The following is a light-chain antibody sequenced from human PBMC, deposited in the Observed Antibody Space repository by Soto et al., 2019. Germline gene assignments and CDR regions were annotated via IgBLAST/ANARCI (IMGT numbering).Light chain of an antibody. CDR3: MQDSNYPRT. V-gene: IGKV1-6*01. CDR2: APS. CDR1: QDIHNE. Sequence: AIQMTQSPSSLSASVGARVTITCRASQDIHNELGWYQQELGKAPKLLNYAPSSLQSWVPSRFSGSGSGTDFTLTFSSLQPHDCATYYCMQDSNYPRTSDKGTTLEIK. J-gene: IGKJ2*01.